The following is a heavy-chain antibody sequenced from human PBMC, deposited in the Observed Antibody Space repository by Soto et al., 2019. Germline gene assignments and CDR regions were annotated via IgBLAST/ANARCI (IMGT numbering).Heavy chain of an antibody. CDR3: ARGIGIFGVVKH. V-gene: IGHV4-34*01. CDR1: GGSFSGYY. Sequence: SETLSLTCAVYGGSFSGYYWSWIRQPPGKGLEWIGEINHSGSTNYNPSLKSRVTISVDTSKNQFSLKLSSVTAADTAVYYCARGIGIFGVVKHWGQGTLVTVSS. CDR2: INHSGST. J-gene: IGHJ4*02. D-gene: IGHD3-3*01.